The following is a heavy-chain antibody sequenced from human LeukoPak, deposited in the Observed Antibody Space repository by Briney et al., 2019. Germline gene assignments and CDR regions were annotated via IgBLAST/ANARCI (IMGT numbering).Heavy chain of an antibody. D-gene: IGHD5-18*01. J-gene: IGHJ4*02. CDR1: GYTFTTYG. CDR2: ISAYNGNT. V-gene: IGHV1-18*01. Sequence: ASVKVSCKASGYTFTTYGISWVRQAPGQGLEWMGWISAYNGNTNYEKKLQGRLTMTTDTSTRTAYMELRSLRSDDTAVYYCARGGYRYGDAFDYWGQGTLVTVSS. CDR3: ARGGYRYGDAFDY.